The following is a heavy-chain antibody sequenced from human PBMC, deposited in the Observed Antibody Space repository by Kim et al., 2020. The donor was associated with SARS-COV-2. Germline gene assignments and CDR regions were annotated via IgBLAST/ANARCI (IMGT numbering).Heavy chain of an antibody. CDR1: GGSFSGYY. V-gene: IGHV4-34*01. CDR2: INHSGST. J-gene: IGHJ4*02. Sequence: SETLSLTCAVYGGSFSGYYWSWIRQPPGKGLEWIGEINHSGSTNYNPSLKSRVTISVDTSKNQFSLKLSSVTAADTAVYYCARGGYVWGSYRPPFDYWGQGTLVTVSS. CDR3: ARGGYVWGSYRPPFDY. D-gene: IGHD3-16*02.